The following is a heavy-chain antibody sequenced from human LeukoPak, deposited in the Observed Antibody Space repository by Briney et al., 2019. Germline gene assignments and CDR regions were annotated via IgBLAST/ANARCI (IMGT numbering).Heavy chain of an antibody. D-gene: IGHD3-22*01. CDR3: AKYGGSSGYHYFDY. CDR1: GFTFSSYA. V-gene: IGHV3-23*01. Sequence: GGSLRLSCAASGFTFSSYAMNWVRQAPGKGLEWVSTISGSGGSTNYADSVKGRFTISRDNSKNTLYLQMNSLRAEDTAVYYCAKYGGSSGYHYFDYWGQGTLVTVSS. CDR2: ISGSGGST. J-gene: IGHJ4*02.